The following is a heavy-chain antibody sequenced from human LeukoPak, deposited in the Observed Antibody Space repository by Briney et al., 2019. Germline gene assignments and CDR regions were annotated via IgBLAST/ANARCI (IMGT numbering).Heavy chain of an antibody. CDR1: GFTFSSYA. Sequence: GGSLRLSCAASGFTFSSYAMHWVRQAPGKGLERVAVISYDGSNKYYADSVKGRFTISRDNAKNSLYLQMNSLRAEDTAVYYCARDPVGGDYPGYFDYWGQGTLVTVSS. J-gene: IGHJ4*02. V-gene: IGHV3-30-3*01. CDR3: ARDPVGGDYPGYFDY. D-gene: IGHD4-17*01. CDR2: ISYDGSNK.